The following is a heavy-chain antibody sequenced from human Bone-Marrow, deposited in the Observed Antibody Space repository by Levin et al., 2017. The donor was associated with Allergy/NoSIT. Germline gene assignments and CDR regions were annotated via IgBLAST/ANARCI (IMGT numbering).Heavy chain of an antibody. CDR2: IYSGGST. D-gene: IGHD5-18*01. CDR1: GFTVGNNY. J-gene: IGHJ4*02. Sequence: AGGSLRLSCVASGFTVGNNYMSWVRQAPGKGLEWVSVIYSGGSTYYADSVKGRFTVSRDSSTNILFLQMNSLTAEDTAVYYCAGYTAKEDWGRGTLVTVSS. V-gene: IGHV3-53*01. CDR3: AGYTAKED.